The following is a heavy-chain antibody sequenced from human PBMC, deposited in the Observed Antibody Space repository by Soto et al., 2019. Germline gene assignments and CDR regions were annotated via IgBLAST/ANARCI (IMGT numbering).Heavy chain of an antibody. CDR2: IIPILGIA. D-gene: IGHD2-2*01. CDR3: ARSDIVVVPAAMDYYYYYMDV. CDR1: GGTFSSYT. J-gene: IGHJ6*03. Sequence: SLKVSCKASGGTFSSYTISWVRQAPGQGLEWMGRIIPILGIANYAQKFQGRVTITADKSTSTAYMELSSLRSEDTAVYYCARSDIVVVPAAMDYYYYYMDVWGKGTTVTVSS. V-gene: IGHV1-69*02.